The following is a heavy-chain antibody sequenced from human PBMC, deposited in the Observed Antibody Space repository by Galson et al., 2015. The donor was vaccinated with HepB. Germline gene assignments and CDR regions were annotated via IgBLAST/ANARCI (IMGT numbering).Heavy chain of an antibody. Sequence: SVKVSCKASGYTFTGYYMHWVRQAPGQGLEWMGWINPNSGGTNYAQKFQGRVTMTRDTSISTAYMELRSLRSDDTAVYYCARTGYCSSTSCPDAFDIWGQGTMVTVSS. J-gene: IGHJ3*02. D-gene: IGHD2-2*01. V-gene: IGHV1-2*02. CDR1: GYTFTGYY. CDR3: ARTGYCSSTSCPDAFDI. CDR2: INPNSGGT.